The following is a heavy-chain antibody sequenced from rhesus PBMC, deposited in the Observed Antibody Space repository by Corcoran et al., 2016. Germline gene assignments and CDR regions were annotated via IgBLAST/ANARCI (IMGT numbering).Heavy chain of an antibody. J-gene: IGHJ4*01. D-gene: IGHD5-24*01. V-gene: IGHV4S10*01. CDR1: GGSISDSYR. Sequence: QVQLQESGPGVVKPSETLSLTCAVSGGSISDSYRCSWIRQPPRKGLAWIGYIYGSRTTTHYSASLRCRVTISKSTSQNQFSVKLSSVTAADTAVYYCARDRGTVGTLDYWGQGVLVTVSS. CDR2: IYGSRTTT. CDR3: ARDRGTVGTLDY.